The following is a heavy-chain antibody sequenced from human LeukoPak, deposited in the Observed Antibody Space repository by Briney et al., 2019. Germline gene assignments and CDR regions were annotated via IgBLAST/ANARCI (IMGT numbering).Heavy chain of an antibody. CDR3: ARDLLDSFDI. Sequence: SQTLSLTCAISGDSVSSNSAAWNWIRQSPLRGLEWLGRTYYRSKWFNDYAVSVKSRITINPETSKNQFSLQLNSVTPEDTAVYYCARDLLDSFDIWGQGTMVTVSS. V-gene: IGHV6-1*01. CDR2: TYYRSKWFN. CDR1: GDSVSSNSAA. J-gene: IGHJ3*02.